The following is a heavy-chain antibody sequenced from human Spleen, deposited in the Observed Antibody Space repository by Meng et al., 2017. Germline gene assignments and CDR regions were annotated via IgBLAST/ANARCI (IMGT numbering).Heavy chain of an antibody. D-gene: IGHD6-19*01. V-gene: IGHV1-69*13. CDR2: IIPIFGTA. CDR1: GYSFTGYY. J-gene: IGHJ4*02. CDR3: ARFMLGLAVVDC. Sequence: SVKVSCKASGYSFTGYYMHWVRQAPGQGLEWMGGIIPIFGTANYAQKFQGRVTITADESTSTAYMELSSLRSEDTAVYYCARFMLGLAVVDCWGQGTLVTVSS.